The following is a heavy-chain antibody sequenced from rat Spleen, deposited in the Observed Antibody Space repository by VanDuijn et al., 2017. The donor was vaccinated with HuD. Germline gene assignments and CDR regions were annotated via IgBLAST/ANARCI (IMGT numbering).Heavy chain of an antibody. CDR1: GFIFRSYN. CDR3: AKPLVASFPNSDY. V-gene: IGHV5-50*01. Sequence: EVQLVESGGGLVQPGSSLKLSCVASGFIFRSYNMHWVRQAPKKGLEWIGLISYDSSDKYYADSVKGRFTISRDNSKNTLYLEMNSLRSEDTAMYYCAKPLVASFPNSDYWGQGVMVTVSS. CDR2: ISYDSSDK. J-gene: IGHJ2*01. D-gene: IGHD1-12*01.